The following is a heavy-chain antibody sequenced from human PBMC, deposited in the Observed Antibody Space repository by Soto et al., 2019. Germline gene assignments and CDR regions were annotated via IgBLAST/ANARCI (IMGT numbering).Heavy chain of an antibody. D-gene: IGHD3-3*01. CDR1: GDSVSSNSAA. CDR2: TYYRSKWYN. Sequence: SQTLSLTCAISGDSVSSNSAAWNWIRQXPSRGLDWLGRTYYRSKWYNDYADSVKGRLTTCRDNSKNTLYLQMNSLRAEDTAVYYCARGCIVLGFLEWTQGNDAFDIGGQGTMVTVSS. V-gene: IGHV6-1*01. J-gene: IGHJ3*02. CDR3: ARGCIVLGFLEWTQGNDAFDI.